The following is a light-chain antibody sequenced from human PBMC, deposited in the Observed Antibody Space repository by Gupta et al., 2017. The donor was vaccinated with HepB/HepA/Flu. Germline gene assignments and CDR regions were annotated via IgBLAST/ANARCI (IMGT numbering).Light chain of an antibody. J-gene: IGKJ1*01. CDR3: MQGTFWGT. V-gene: IGKV2-30*02. Sequence: EVVMTQSPLSLPVTLGQSASISCKSSQSLVHTDGYIYLNWFHQRPGQSPRRIIYKVSKRDSGVPDRFSGSGSGNDFTLKSMRAEAEDVGVYNCMQGTFWGTFGPGTKVEI. CDR1: QSLVHTDGYIY. CDR2: KVS.